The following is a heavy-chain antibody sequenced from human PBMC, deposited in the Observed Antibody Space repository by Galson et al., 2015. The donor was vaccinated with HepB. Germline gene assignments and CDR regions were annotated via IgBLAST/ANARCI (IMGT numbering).Heavy chain of an antibody. J-gene: IGHJ4*02. CDR1: GFSLSTSGVG. Sequence: PALVKPTQTLTLTCTFSGFSLSTSGVGVGWIRQPPGKALEWLALIYWDDDKRYGPSLKSRLTITKDTSKNQVVLTMTNMDPVDTATYYCAHKLAVAGTFDYWGQGTLVTVSS. V-gene: IGHV2-5*05. CDR3: AHKLAVAGTFDY. D-gene: IGHD6-19*01. CDR2: IYWDDDK.